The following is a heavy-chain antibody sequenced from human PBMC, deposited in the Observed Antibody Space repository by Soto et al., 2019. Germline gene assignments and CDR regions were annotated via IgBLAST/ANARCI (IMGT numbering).Heavy chain of an antibody. V-gene: IGHV2-70*01. CDR1: GFSLSTIGMW. CDR3: ARTEYLDYGEFFHY. J-gene: IGHJ4*02. CDR2: IHWDDDK. D-gene: IGHD3-10*01. Sequence: SGPTLVNPTQTLTLTCTCSGFSLSTIGMWVSWIRQPPGKALEWLALIHWDDDKYYSTSLKTRLTISHDTSKNQVSLTMTNMDPVDTAPYYCARTEYLDYGEFFHYWGRGPLFTDSS.